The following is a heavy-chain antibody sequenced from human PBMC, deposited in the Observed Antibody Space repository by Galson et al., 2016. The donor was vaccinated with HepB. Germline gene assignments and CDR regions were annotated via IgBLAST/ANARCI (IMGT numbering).Heavy chain of an antibody. CDR3: ARDQQGYYDSSGMYAFDI. J-gene: IGHJ3*02. V-gene: IGHV3-21*01. Sequence: SLRLSCAASGFTFSSYSMNWVRQAPGKGLEWVSSISSSSSYVYYLDSVTGRFTITRDNAKNSLYLQMNSLRAEDTAVYYCARDQQGYYDSSGMYAFDIWGQGTMVTVSS. CDR2: ISSSSSYV. CDR1: GFTFSSYS. D-gene: IGHD3-22*01.